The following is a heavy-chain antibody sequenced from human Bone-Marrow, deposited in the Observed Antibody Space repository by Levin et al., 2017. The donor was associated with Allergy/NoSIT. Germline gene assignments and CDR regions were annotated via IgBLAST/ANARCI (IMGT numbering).Heavy chain of an antibody. J-gene: IGHJ4*02. D-gene: IGHD6-19*01. CDR2: ISYDGSNK. CDR1: GFTFSSYG. V-gene: IGHV3-30*18. CDR3: AKDGKGIAVAGTFLDY. Sequence: GESLKISCAASGFTFSSYGMHWVRQAPGKGLEWVAVISYDGSNKYYADSVKGRFTISRDNSKNTLYLQMNSLRAEDTAVYYCAKDGKGIAVAGTFLDYWGQGTLVTVSS.